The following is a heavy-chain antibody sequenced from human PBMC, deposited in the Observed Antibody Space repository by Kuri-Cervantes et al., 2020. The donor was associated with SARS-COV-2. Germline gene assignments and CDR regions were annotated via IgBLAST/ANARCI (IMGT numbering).Heavy chain of an antibody. D-gene: IGHD3-10*01. V-gene: IGHV3-15*01. CDR1: GFTFSNAW. J-gene: IGHJ6*03. CDR3: TTANLLTLYYYYYYMDV. CDR2: IKSKTDGGTT. Sequence: GESLKISCAASGFTFSNAWMSWVRQAPGKGLEWVGRIKSKTDGGTTDYAAPVKGRFTISRDDSKNTLYLQMNSLKTEDTAVYYCTTANLLTLYYYYYYMDVWGKGTTVTGSS.